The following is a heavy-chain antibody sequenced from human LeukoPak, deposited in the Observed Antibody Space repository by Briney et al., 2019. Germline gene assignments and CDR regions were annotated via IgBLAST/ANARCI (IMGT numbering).Heavy chain of an antibody. CDR1: GFTASSNY. CDR3: AREVMAKRRAFDI. D-gene: IGHD2-8*01. Sequence: PGGSLRFSCAASGFTASSNYMSWVRQAPGKGLEWVSVIYSDDRTYYADSVKGRFTISRHTSKKTLYLQMNSLRAEDTAVYYCAREVMAKRRAFDIWGQGTVVTVSS. J-gene: IGHJ3*02. CDR2: IYSDDRT. V-gene: IGHV3-53*04.